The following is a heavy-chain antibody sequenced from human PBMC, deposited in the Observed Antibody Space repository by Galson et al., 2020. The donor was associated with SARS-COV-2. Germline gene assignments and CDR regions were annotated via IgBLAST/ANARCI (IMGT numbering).Heavy chain of an antibody. CDR3: ARDRYGSSWYGPHFDY. D-gene: IGHD6-13*01. CDR2: IDSPGSA. V-gene: IGHV4-61*02. J-gene: IGHJ4*02. Sequence: SETLSLTCTVSGDSIASGGYYWSWIRQPTGKGLEWIGRIDSPGSAYYNPSLKSRVSISVDTSQNQFSLQLASGTAADTAVYYCARDRYGSSWYGPHFDYWGQGALVTVSS. CDR1: GDSIASGGYY.